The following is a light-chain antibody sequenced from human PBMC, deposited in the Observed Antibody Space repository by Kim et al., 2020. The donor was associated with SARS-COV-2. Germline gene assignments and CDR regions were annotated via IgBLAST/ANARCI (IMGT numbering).Light chain of an antibody. CDR1: QSVSSSY. CDR2: GAS. Sequence: SPGERATRSCRASQSVSSSYLAWYQQKPGQAPRLLIYGASSRATGSPDRFSGSGSGTDFTLTISRLEPEDFAVYYCQQYGSSPMYTFGQGTKLEI. J-gene: IGKJ2*01. CDR3: QQYGSSPMYT. V-gene: IGKV3-20*01.